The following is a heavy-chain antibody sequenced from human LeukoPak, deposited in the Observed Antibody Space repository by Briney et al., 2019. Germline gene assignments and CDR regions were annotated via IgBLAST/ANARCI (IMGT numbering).Heavy chain of an antibody. J-gene: IGHJ4*02. Sequence: GRSLRLSCAASGVTFSSFVMHTGRQAPGKGLRWVADIWYDGSNKCYAYSVNGRFTISRDNSKKPLYLQMDSLRAEDTAGYYCAKSQTRMTTVTPHDYWGQGTLVTVSS. CDR2: IWYDGSNK. D-gene: IGHD4-17*01. CDR1: GVTFSSFV. V-gene: IGHV3-33*06. CDR3: AKSQTRMTTVTPHDY.